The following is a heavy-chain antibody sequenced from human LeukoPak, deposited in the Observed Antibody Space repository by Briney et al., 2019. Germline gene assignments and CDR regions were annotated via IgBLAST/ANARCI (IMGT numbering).Heavy chain of an antibody. CDR2: IYNSGST. CDR1: GGPISSHY. V-gene: IGHV4-59*08. Sequence: PSDTLSLPCTLSGGPISSHYWRCTRHPPGEARVGIGFIYNSGSTNYNSSLKSRVTISVDTSKNQFSRNLSSVTAADTAVYYCARLSLFRGVLYGTDWHFDLWGRGTLVTVSS. D-gene: IGHD3-10*01. CDR3: ARLSLFRGVLYGTDWHFDL. J-gene: IGHJ2*01.